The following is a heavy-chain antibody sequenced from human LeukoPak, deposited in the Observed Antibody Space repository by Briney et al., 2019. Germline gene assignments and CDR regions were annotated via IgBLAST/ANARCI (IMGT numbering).Heavy chain of an antibody. D-gene: IGHD3-16*01. CDR3: ARGGRGIRFFDY. Sequence: SETLSLTRAVYGGSFSGYYWSWIRQPPGKGLEWIGEINHSGSTNYNPSLKSRVTISVDTSKNQFSLKLSSVTAADTAVYYCARGGRGIRFFDYWGQGTLVTVSS. V-gene: IGHV4-34*01. CDR1: GGSFSGYY. J-gene: IGHJ4*02. CDR2: INHSGST.